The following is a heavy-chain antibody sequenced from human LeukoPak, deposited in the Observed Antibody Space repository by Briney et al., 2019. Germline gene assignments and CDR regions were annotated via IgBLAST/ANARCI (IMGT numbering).Heavy chain of an antibody. CDR3: ARALYSYGYRGKYYFDY. Sequence: SETLSLTCAVYGGSFSGYYWSWIRQPPGKGLEWIGEINHSGSTNYNPSLKSRVTISVDTSKNQFSLKLSSVTAADTAVYYCARALYSYGYRGKYYFDYWGQGTLVTVSS. CDR2: INHSGST. D-gene: IGHD5-18*01. V-gene: IGHV4-34*01. J-gene: IGHJ4*02. CDR1: GGSFSGYY.